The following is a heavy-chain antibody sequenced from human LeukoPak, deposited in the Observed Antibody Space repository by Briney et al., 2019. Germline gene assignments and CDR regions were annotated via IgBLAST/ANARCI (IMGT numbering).Heavy chain of an antibody. J-gene: IGHJ5*02. V-gene: IGHV1-18*01. D-gene: IGHD3-22*01. CDR2: ISAYNGNT. CDR3: AGGDYYDSSGYKDWFDP. CDR1: GYTFTSYG. Sequence: ASVKVSCKASGYTFTSYGISWVRQAPGQGLDWMGWISAYNGNTNYAQKLQGRVTMTTDTTTSTAYMELRSLRSDDTTVYYCAGGDYYDSSGYKDWFDPWGQGTLVTVSS.